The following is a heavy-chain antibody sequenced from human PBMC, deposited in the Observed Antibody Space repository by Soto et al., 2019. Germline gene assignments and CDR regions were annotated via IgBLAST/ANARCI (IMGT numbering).Heavy chain of an antibody. CDR2: IVVGSGNT. J-gene: IGHJ4*02. CDR3: AALQPDFWSGYYQDYFDY. CDR1: GFTFTSSA. Sequence: ASVKVSCKASGFTFTSSAVQWVRQARGQRLEWIGWIVVGSGNTNYAQKFQERVTITRDMSTSTAYMELSSLRSEDTAVYYCAALQPDFWSGYYQDYFDYWGQGTLVTVSS. D-gene: IGHD3-3*01. V-gene: IGHV1-58*01.